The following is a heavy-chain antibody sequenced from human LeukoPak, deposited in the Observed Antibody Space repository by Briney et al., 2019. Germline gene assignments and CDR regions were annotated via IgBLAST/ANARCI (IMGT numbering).Heavy chain of an antibody. J-gene: IGHJ3*02. CDR2: IYTSGST. CDR1: GGSISSGSYY. CDR3: AGRGGSYFNAFDI. V-gene: IGHV4-61*02. D-gene: IGHD1-26*01. Sequence: SETLSLTCTVSGGSISSGSYYWSWIRQPAGKGLEWIGRIYTSGSTNYNPSLKSRVTISVDTSKNQFSLKLSSVTAADTAVYYCAGRGGSYFNAFDIWGQGTMVTVSS.